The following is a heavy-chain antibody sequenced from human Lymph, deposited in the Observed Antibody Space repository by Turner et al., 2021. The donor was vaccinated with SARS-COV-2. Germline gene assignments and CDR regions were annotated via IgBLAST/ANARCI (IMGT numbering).Heavy chain of an antibody. V-gene: IGHV4-59*01. D-gene: IGHD2-21*02. CDR1: GGSMNSCY. CDR3: ARETVNNWVDP. J-gene: IGHJ5*02. Sequence: QVQLQESGPRLVEPLETLSLTCTVPGGSMNSCYWRWIRQPPGKRLEWIGYIYYRGSTNYNPSLKSRVTISVDTSKNQFSLKLTSVTAADTAIYYCARETVNNWVDPWGQGILVTVSS. CDR2: IYYRGST.